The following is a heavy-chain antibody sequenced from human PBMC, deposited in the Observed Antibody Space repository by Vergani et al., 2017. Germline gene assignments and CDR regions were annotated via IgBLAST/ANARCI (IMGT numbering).Heavy chain of an antibody. CDR3: ARDPRYCSGGSCYLYYYYMDV. CDR1: GFTFSSYS. CDR2: ISSSSSTI. D-gene: IGHD2-15*01. V-gene: IGHV3-48*01. Sequence: EVQLVESGGGLVQPGGSLRLSCAASGFTFSSYSMNWVRQAPGKGLGWVSYISSSSSTIYYADSVKGRFTISRDNAKNALYLQMNSLRAEDTAVYYCARDPRYCSGGSCYLYYYYMDVWGKGTTVTVSS. J-gene: IGHJ6*03.